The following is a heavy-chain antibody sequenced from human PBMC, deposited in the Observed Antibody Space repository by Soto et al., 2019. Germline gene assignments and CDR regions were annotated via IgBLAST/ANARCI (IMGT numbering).Heavy chain of an antibody. CDR3: ARQYGDAILDY. J-gene: IGHJ4*02. D-gene: IGHD4-17*01. CDR1: GGSISSSSYY. CDR2: IYYSGRT. Sequence: SETLSLTCTVSGGSISSSSYYWGWIRQPPGKGLEWIGSIYYSGRTYYNPSLKSRVTISVDTSKNQFSLKLSSVTAADTAVYYCARQYGDAILDYWGQGTLVTVSS. V-gene: IGHV4-39*01.